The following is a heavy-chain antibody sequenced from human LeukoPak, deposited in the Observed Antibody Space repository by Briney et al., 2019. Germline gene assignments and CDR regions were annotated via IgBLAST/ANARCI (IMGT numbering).Heavy chain of an antibody. Sequence: GGSLRLSCAASGFSFSNYALHWVRQAPGKGLEWVSSISGRSTTVYNADSVKGRFTISRDNAKNSLYLQLNSLRDEDTAMYYCARQYYYGSGAAGAFDIWGQGTMVTVSS. CDR2: ISGRSTTV. J-gene: IGHJ3*02. CDR3: ARQYYYGSGAAGAFDI. CDR1: GFSFSNYA. V-gene: IGHV3-48*02. D-gene: IGHD3-10*01.